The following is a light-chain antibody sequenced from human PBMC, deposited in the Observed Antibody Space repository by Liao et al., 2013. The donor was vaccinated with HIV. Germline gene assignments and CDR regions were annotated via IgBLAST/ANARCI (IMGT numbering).Light chain of an antibody. J-gene: IGLJ3*02. CDR3: QVWDSGSDHRV. CDR1: KLGDKY. CDR2: NDA. V-gene: IGLV3-21*04. Sequence: SYELTQAPSVSVSPGQSATITCSGDKLGDKYVSWYQQKPGQSPVLVIYNDADWPSGIPERFSGSKSGNTATLTISTVEAGDEADYYCQVWDSGSDHRVFGGGTKVTVL.